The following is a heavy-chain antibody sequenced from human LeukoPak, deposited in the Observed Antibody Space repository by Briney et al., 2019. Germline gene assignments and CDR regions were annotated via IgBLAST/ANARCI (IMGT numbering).Heavy chain of an antibody. CDR1: GCTISNYY. J-gene: IGHJ4*02. V-gene: IGHV3-53*04. CDR2: IYTGGNT. Sequence: GGSLRLSCAASGCTISNYYMSWVRQAPGKGPEWVSVIYTGGNTYYTDAVKGRFTISRHNSKNTLYLQMNSLRAEDTAVYYCARGGPATTIDYWGRGTLVTVSS. CDR3: ARGGPATTIDY. D-gene: IGHD1-1*01.